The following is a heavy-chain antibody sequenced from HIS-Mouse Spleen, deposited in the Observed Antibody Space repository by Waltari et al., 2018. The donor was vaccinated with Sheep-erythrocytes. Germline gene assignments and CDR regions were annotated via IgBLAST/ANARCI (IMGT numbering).Heavy chain of an antibody. Sequence: EVQLLESGGGLVQPGGSLRLSCAASGFTFSSYAMSWVRQAPGKGGKWVSAISGSCGSTYYADAVKGRFTISRDNSKKTLYLQMNSLRAEDTAVYYCAKDVSPGPNSGYDYWGQGTLVTVSS. CDR2: ISGSCGST. D-gene: IGHD5-12*01. J-gene: IGHJ4*02. V-gene: IGHV3-23*01. CDR3: AKDVSPGPNSGYDY. CDR1: GFTFSSYA.